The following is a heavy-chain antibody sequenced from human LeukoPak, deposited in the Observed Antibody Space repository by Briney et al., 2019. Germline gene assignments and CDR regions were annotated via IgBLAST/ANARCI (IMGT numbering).Heavy chain of an antibody. Sequence: GASVKVSCKASGYTSTSYYIHWVRQAPGQGPEWMGLINPSGGSTTYAQNFQGRVSMTTDTSTSTVNMELSSLRSEDTALYYCARHGMDVWGQGTTVTVSS. CDR1: GYTSTSYY. V-gene: IGHV1-46*03. CDR3: ARHGMDV. J-gene: IGHJ6*02. CDR2: INPSGGST.